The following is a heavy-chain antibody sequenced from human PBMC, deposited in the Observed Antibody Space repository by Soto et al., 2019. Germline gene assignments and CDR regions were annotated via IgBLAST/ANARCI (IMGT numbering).Heavy chain of an antibody. CDR2: IYYSGST. Sequence: SETLSLTCTVSGGSISSYYWSWIRQPPGKGLEWIGYIYYSGSTNYNPSLKSRVTISVDTSKNQFSLKLSSVTAADTAVYYCAREQYSSGIFDYWGQGTLVTVSS. CDR1: GGSISSYY. J-gene: IGHJ4*02. V-gene: IGHV4-59*01. D-gene: IGHD6-19*01. CDR3: AREQYSSGIFDY.